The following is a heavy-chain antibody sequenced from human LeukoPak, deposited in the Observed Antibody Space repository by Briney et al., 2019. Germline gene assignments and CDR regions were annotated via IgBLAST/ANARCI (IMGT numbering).Heavy chain of an antibody. CDR1: GFTFSSYS. CDR3: ARGHAYCSGGSCPKLDY. V-gene: IGHV3-48*04. CDR2: ISSSSSSTI. Sequence: GGSLRLSCAASGFTFSSYSMNWVRQAPGKGLEWVSYISSSSSSTIYYADSVKGRFTISRDNAKNSLYPQMNSLRAEDTAVYYCARGHAYCSGGSCPKLDYWGQGTLVTVSS. J-gene: IGHJ4*02. D-gene: IGHD2-15*01.